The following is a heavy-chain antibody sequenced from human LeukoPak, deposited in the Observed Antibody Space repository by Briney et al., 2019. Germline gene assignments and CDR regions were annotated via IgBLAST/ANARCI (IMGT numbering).Heavy chain of an antibody. CDR1: GFTFSSSA. V-gene: IGHV3-21*04. CDR2: IDSTSTYI. J-gene: IGHJ6*02. Sequence: PGGSPRLSCAASGFTFSSSAMSWVRQAPGKGLEWVSAIDSTSTYIYYANSVKGRFTISRDNAKNSLYLQMSNLRAEDTAVYFCARGGGLDVWGQGATVTVSS. D-gene: IGHD3-16*01. CDR3: ARGGGLDV.